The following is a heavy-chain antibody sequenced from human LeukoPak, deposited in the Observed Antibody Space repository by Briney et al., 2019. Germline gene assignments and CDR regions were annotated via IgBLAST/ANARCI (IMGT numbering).Heavy chain of an antibody. CDR2: ISAYNGNT. V-gene: IGHV1-18*01. Sequence: ASVKVSSKASGYTFTSYGISWVRQAPGQGLEWMGWISAYNGNTNYAQTLQGRVTMTTDTSTSTASMVLRSLRSDDTAVYYCANRYWGMDVWGQGTTVTVSS. D-gene: IGHD3-16*01. J-gene: IGHJ6*02. CDR1: GYTFTSYG. CDR3: ANRYWGMDV.